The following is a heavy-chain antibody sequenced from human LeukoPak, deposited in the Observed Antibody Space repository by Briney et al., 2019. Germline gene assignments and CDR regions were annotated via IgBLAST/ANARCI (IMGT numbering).Heavy chain of an antibody. CDR2: ISAYNGNT. CDR1: GYTFTSYG. J-gene: IGHJ6*04. Sequence: GASVKVSCKASGYTFTSYGISWVRQAPGHGLEWMGWISAYNGNTNYAQKLQGRVTMTTDTSTSTAYMELRSLRSDDTAVFFCAQEAEYDILTGYYYYYGMDVWGKGTTVTVSS. D-gene: IGHD3-9*01. CDR3: AQEAEYDILTGYYYYYGMDV. V-gene: IGHV1-18*04.